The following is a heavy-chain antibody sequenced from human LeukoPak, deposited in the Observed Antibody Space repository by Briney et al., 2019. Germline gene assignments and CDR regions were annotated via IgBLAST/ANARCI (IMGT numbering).Heavy chain of an antibody. D-gene: IGHD3-22*01. J-gene: IGHJ4*02. CDR2: ISSSSSYI. Sequence: GGSLRLSCAASGFTFSSYSMNWVRQAPGKGLEWVSSISSSSSYIYYADSVKGRFTISRDNAKNSLYLQMNSLRAEDTAVYYCARGKSYYDSSGYYDPANFDYWGQGTLVTVSS. CDR1: GFTFSSYS. CDR3: ARGKSYYDSSGYYDPANFDY. V-gene: IGHV3-21*01.